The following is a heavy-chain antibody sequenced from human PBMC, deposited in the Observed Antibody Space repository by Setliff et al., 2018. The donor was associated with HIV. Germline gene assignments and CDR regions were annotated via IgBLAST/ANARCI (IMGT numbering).Heavy chain of an antibody. Sequence: LRLSCVASGFTFNSAWMTWVRQAPGKGLEWVGRIKSKTDGGTTEYAASVKGRFTISRDDSKSIAYLQMNSLKTEDTAVYYCTRDQPRYYNFWSGPDAFDIWGQGTMVTVSS. CDR1: GFTFNSAW. V-gene: IGHV3-15*01. CDR3: TRDQPRYYNFWSGPDAFDI. J-gene: IGHJ3*02. CDR2: IKSKTDGGTT. D-gene: IGHD3-3*01.